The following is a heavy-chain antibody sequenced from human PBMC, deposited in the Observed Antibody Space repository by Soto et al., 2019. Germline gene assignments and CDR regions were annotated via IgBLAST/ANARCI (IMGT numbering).Heavy chain of an antibody. V-gene: IGHV3-48*01. D-gene: IGHD6-13*01. CDR2: ISSSSSTI. CDR3: ARHPERIALIGLFDL. Sequence: PGGSMRLSCAASGFTFSSYSMNWVRQDPGKGLEWVSYISSSSSTIYYADSVKGRFTISRDNAKNSLYLQMNSLRAEDTALYYCARHPERIALIGLFDLWGQGTPVTVSS. CDR1: GFTFSSYS. J-gene: IGHJ5*02.